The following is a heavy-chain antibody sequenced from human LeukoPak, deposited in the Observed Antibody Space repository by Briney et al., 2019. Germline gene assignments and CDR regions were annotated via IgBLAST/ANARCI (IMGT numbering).Heavy chain of an antibody. CDR2: ISSNGGST. V-gene: IGHV3-64D*06. CDR3: VNQGGSGSYLGYYYYGMDV. Sequence: GRSLRLSCSASGFTFSSYAMHWVRQAPGKGLEYVSAISSNGGSTYYADSVKGRFTISRDNSKNTLYLQMSSLRAEDTAVYYCVNQGGSGSYLGYYYYGMDVWGKGTTVTVSS. D-gene: IGHD3-10*01. J-gene: IGHJ6*04. CDR1: GFTFSSYA.